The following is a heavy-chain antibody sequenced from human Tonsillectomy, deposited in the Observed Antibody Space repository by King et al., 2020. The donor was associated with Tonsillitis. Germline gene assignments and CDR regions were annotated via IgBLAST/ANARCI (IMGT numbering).Heavy chain of an antibody. J-gene: IGHJ3*02. CDR2: ISSTGSTI. CDR1: GFTFSDYY. V-gene: IGHV3-11*01. D-gene: IGHD6-19*01. Sequence: VQLVESGGGLVKPGGSLRLSCAASGFTFSDYYMSWIRQAPGKGLEWVSYISSTGSTIYYADSVKGRFTISRDNAKNSLYLQMNSLRAGDTAVYYCARDYSSGPADDAFDIWGQGTMVTVSS. CDR3: ARDYSSGPADDAFDI.